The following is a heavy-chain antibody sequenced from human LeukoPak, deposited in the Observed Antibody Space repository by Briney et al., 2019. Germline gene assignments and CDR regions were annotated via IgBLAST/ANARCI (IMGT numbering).Heavy chain of an antibody. J-gene: IGHJ4*02. Sequence: SETLSLTCTVSGGSISSGDYYWSWIRQPPGKGLEWIGYIYYSGSTYYNPSLKSRVTISVDTSKNQFSLKLSSVTAADTAVYYCAREDGSGSYEKYYFDYLGQGTLVTVSS. CDR1: GGSISSGDYY. D-gene: IGHD3-10*01. V-gene: IGHV4-30-4*01. CDR3: AREDGSGSYEKYYFDY. CDR2: IYYSGST.